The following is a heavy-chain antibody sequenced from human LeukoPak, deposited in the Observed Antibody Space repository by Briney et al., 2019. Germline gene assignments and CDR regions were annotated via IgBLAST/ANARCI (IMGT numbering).Heavy chain of an antibody. D-gene: IGHD3-22*01. Sequence: SETLSLTCAVSGGSISSGSYSWSWIRQPPGKGLEWIGYIYSSGRTNYNPSLKSRVTISADTSQNQFTLKVSSVTAADSAVYYCTRDRKYCDDSGGYSPSYCYGLDVWGQGTTVTVSS. CDR1: GGSISSGSYS. V-gene: IGHV4-61*01. CDR2: IYSSGRT. J-gene: IGHJ6*02. CDR3: TRDRKYCDDSGGYSPSYCYGLDV.